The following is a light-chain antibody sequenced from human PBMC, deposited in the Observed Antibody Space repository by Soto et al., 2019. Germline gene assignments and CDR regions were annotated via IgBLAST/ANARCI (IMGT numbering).Light chain of an antibody. Sequence: DIQLTQSPSSLSASVGDRVTITCRASQSIRYSLNWYQQRPGEAPKVLIYGASNLQSGVPPRFSGSGSGTDFALTISSLQPEDFATSYCHQTAGSLTWTFGQGTRVEAK. J-gene: IGKJ1*01. CDR3: HQTAGSLTWT. CDR2: GAS. CDR1: QSIRYS. V-gene: IGKV1-39*01.